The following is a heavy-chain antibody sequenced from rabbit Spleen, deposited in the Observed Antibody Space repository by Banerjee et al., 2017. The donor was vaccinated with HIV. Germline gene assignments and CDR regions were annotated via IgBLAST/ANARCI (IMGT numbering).Heavy chain of an antibody. V-gene: IGHV1S45*01. CDR3: ARDSGTSFSSYGMDL. CDR1: GFSFSSSDY. CDR2: IDTGSSGFT. D-gene: IGHD8-1*01. Sequence: QEQLVESGGGLVQPEGSLTLTCKASGFSFSSSDYMCWVRQAPGKGLEWIACIDTGSSGFTYFASWAKGRFTISKTSSTTVTLQVTSLTAADTATYFCARDSGTSFSSYGMDLWGPGTLVTVS. J-gene: IGHJ6*01.